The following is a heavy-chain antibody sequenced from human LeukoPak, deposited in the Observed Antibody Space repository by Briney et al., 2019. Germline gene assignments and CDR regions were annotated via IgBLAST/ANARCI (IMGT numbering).Heavy chain of an antibody. Sequence: PGGSLRLSCAVSGFTFSSYWMHWVRQASGKGLVWVSRINSDGSSTTYADSVKGRFTISRDNAKNTLYLQMNSLRAEDTAVYYCARSPNCGGDCSWGQGTLVTVSS. D-gene: IGHD2-21*02. CDR1: GFTFSSYW. V-gene: IGHV3-74*03. CDR3: ARSPNCGGDCS. CDR2: INSDGSST. J-gene: IGHJ5*02.